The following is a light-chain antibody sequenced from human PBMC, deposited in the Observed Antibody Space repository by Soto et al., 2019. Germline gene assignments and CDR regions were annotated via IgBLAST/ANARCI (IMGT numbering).Light chain of an antibody. CDR2: DAS. V-gene: IGKV3-11*01. J-gene: IGKJ4*01. CDR1: QSISSY. Sequence: EIVLTQSPATLSLSPGESATLSCRASQSISSYLAWYQQKPGQAPRLLVYDASNRATAIPARFSGSGSGTAFTLTISSLEPEDFAVYFCQQRGNWPPTFGGGTKVEIK. CDR3: QQRGNWPPT.